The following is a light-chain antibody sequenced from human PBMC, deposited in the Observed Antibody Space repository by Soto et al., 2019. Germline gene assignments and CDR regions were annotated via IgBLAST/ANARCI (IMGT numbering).Light chain of an antibody. Sequence: DIQMTQSPSSLSASLGDRVTITCRASQSIDTYLNWYQQKPGKAPKFLIYAASSLRSGVPSRFSGGGSGTDFTLTISCLQSEDFATYYCQQYYSYPWTFGQGTKVDI. CDR2: AAS. CDR1: QSIDTY. CDR3: QQYYSYPWT. J-gene: IGKJ1*01. V-gene: IGKV1-39*01.